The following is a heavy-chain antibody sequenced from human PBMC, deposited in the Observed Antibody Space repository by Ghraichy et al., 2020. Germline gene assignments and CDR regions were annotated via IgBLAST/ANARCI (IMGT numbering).Heavy chain of an antibody. V-gene: IGHV4-39*01. D-gene: IGHD1-20*01. CDR2: IYYSGST. J-gene: IGHJ5*02. CDR3: ARNNWNDLLNWFDP. Sequence: SETLSLTCTVSGGSISSSSYYWGWIRQPPGKGLEWIGSIYYSGSTYYNPSLKSRVTISVDTSKNQFSLKLSSVTAADTAVYYCARNNWNDLLNWFDPWGQGTLVTVSS. CDR1: GGSISSSSYY.